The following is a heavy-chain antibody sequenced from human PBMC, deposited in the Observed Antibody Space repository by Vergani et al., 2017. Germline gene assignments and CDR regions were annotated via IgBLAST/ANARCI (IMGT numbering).Heavy chain of an antibody. Sequence: VQMVQSGAEVKKTGSSVKVSCKASGGTFSSYAMHWGRQAPGQRLEWMGWLYAGNGNIKYSQKFQGIVTLTRDTSASTAYMELSSLRSEDTAVYYCARAFVWDVWGRGTTVTVSS. J-gene: IGHJ6*04. CDR2: LYAGNGNI. V-gene: IGHV1-3*01. CDR1: GGTFSSYA. D-gene: IGHD2-8*01. CDR3: ARAFVWDV.